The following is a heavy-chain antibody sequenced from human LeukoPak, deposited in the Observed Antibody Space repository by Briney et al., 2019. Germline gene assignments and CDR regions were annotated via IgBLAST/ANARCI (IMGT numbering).Heavy chain of an antibody. CDR1: GFTFSSYA. CDR3: AREAYYYDSSGYHGGWFDP. CDR2: ISYDGSNK. V-gene: IGHV3-30-3*01. D-gene: IGHD3-22*01. J-gene: IGHJ5*02. Sequence: PGGSLRLSCAASGFTFSSYAMHWVRQAPGKGLEWVAVISYDGSNKYYADSVKGRFTISRDNSKNTLYLQMNSLRAEDTAVYYCAREAYYYDSSGYHGGWFDPWGQGTLVTVSS.